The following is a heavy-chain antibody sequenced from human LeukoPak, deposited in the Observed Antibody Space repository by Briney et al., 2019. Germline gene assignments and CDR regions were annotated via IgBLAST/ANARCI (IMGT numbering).Heavy chain of an antibody. V-gene: IGHV1-24*01. CDR2: FDPEDGET. Sequence: ASVKVSCKVSGYTLTELSMHWVRQAPGTGLEWMGGFDPEDGETIYAQKFQGRVTMTEDTSTDTAYMELSSLRSEDTAVYYCATEHYCSGGSCYGYYFDYWGQGTLVTVSS. CDR1: GYTLTELS. D-gene: IGHD2-15*01. J-gene: IGHJ4*02. CDR3: ATEHYCSGGSCYGYYFDY.